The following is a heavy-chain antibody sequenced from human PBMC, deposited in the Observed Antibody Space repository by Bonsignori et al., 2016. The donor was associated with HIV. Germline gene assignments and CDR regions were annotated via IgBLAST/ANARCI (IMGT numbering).Heavy chain of an antibody. V-gene: IGHV3-23*01. Sequence: WIRQPPGKGLEWVSISGGAGDITDYAASVKGRFTTSRDDSKNAVYLQMNSLRVEDTAIYYCASRRNCADGICYGFDYWGQGTLVTVSS. CDR3: ASRRNCADGICYGFDY. J-gene: IGHJ4*02. CDR2: SGGAGDIT. D-gene: IGHD2-8*01.